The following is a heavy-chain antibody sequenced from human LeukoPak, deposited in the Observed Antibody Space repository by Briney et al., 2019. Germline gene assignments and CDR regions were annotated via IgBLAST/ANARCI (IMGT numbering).Heavy chain of an antibody. V-gene: IGHV3-30-3*01. CDR3: ARGSGGSCYQASDY. J-gene: IGHJ4*02. D-gene: IGHD2-15*01. CDR1: GFTFSSYA. Sequence: PGGSLRLSGAASGFTFSSYAMHWVRQAPGKGLEWVAVISYDGSNKYYADSVKGRFTISRDNSKNTLYLQMNSLRAEDTAVYYCARGSGGSCYQASDYWGQGTLVTVSS. CDR2: ISYDGSNK.